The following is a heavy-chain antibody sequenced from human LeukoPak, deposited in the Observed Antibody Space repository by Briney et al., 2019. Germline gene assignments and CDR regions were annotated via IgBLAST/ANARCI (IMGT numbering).Heavy chain of an antibody. CDR1: GGSISSYY. V-gene: IGHV4-59*01. CDR3: AREVDTAMVKDAFDI. CDR2: IYYSGST. D-gene: IGHD5-18*01. Sequence: SETLSLTCTVSGGSISSYYWSWIRQPPGKGLEWIGYIYYSGSTNYNPSLKSRVTISVDTSKNQFSLKLSSVTAADTAVYYCAREVDTAMVKDAFDIWGQGTMVTVSS. J-gene: IGHJ3*02.